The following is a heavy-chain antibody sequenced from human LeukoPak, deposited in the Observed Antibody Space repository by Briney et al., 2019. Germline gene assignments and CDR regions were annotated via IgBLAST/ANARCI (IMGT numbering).Heavy chain of an antibody. CDR2: ISGSGGTT. CDR3: VKRTVKSPFDF. J-gene: IGHJ4*02. V-gene: IGHV3-23*01. Sequence: GGSLRLSCAASGLTLSSFAMNWVRQAPEKGLEWVSAISGSGGTTFYADSVKDRLTISRDNYKNTRYLQMNSLRTEETAVYYCVKRTVKSPFDFSGQGTLVSVSS. CDR1: GLTLSSFA.